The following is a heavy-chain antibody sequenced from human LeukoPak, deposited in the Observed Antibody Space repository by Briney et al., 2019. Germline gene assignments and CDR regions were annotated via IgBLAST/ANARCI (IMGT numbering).Heavy chain of an antibody. CDR1: GGTFSSYA. J-gene: IGHJ6*03. Sequence: SVKVSCKASGGTFSSYAISWVRQAPGQGLEWMGGIIPILGTANYAQKFQGRVTITADKSTSTAYMELSSLRSEDTAVYYCARVRDYYGSGSYYMDVWGKGTTVTVSS. D-gene: IGHD3-10*01. CDR3: ARVRDYYGSGSYYMDV. CDR2: IIPILGTA. V-gene: IGHV1-69*06.